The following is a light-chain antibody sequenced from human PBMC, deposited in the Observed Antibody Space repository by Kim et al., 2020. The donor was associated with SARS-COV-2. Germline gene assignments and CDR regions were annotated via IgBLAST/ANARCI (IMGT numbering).Light chain of an antibody. CDR2: GAS. J-gene: IGKJ1*01. CDR3: QQYNNWPGT. Sequence: VSPGERATLSCRASQSVSSNLAWYQQKPGQAPRLLIYGASTRATGIPARFSGSGSGTEFTLTISSLQSEDFAVYYCQQYNNWPGTFGQGTKVEIK. V-gene: IGKV3-15*01. CDR1: QSVSSN.